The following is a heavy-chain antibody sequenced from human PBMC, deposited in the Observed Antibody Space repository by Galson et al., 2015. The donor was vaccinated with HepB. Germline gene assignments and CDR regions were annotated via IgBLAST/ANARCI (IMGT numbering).Heavy chain of an antibody. Sequence: SVKVSCKASGGTFSTYAISWVRQAPGQGLEWMGRIIPILGAANYAQKFQGRVTITADKSTNTAYMELSSLRSEDTALYYCATWARDVSGSYYLSGFDIWGQGTMVIVSS. CDR1: GGTFSTYA. D-gene: IGHD1-26*01. V-gene: IGHV1-69*04. CDR3: ATWARDVSGSYYLSGFDI. CDR2: IIPILGAA. J-gene: IGHJ3*02.